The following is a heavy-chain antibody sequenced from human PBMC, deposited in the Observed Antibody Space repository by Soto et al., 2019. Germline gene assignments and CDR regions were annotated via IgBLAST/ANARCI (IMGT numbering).Heavy chain of an antibody. CDR2: INPNSVGT. CDR3: ARGYDYYGMDV. J-gene: IGHJ6*02. V-gene: IGHV1-2*02. CDR1: GYTFTGYY. Sequence: GASVKVSCEASGYTFTGYYMHWVRQAPGQGLEWMGWINPNSVGTNYAQKFQGRVTMTRDTSISTAYMELSRLRSDDTAVYYCARGYDYYGMDVWGQGTTVTVSS.